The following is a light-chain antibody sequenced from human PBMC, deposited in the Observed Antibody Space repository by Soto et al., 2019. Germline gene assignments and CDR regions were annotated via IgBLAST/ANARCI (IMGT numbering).Light chain of an antibody. V-gene: IGKV3-15*01. CDR3: QQYNNWRT. CDR1: QSVSSN. CDR2: GAS. Sequence: EIVMTQSPATLSVSPGERATLSCRASQSVSSNLVWYQQKPGQAPRLIIYGASTRATGIPARFSGSGSGTEFTLTISSLQSEDFAVYYCQQYNNWRTFGQGTKVEIK. J-gene: IGKJ1*01.